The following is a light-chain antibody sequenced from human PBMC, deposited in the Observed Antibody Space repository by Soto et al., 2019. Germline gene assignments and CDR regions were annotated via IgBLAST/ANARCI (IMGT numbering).Light chain of an antibody. Sequence: EIVLTQSPGTLSLSPGERVTLYCRASQSVSNNYLAWYQQKPGQAPRLLIYGAFNRDTGIPDRFSGSGSGTDFTLTISRLEPEDFAVYYCQQYGSSPPEKTFGQGTKVEIK. CDR1: QSVSNNY. CDR2: GAF. V-gene: IGKV3-20*01. CDR3: QQYGSSPPEKT. J-gene: IGKJ1*01.